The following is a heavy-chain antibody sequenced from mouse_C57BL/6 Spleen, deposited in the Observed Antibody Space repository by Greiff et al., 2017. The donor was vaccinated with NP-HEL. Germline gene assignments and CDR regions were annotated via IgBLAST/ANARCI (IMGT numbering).Heavy chain of an antibody. CDR1: GYTFTSYW. CDR2: IDPSDSYT. CDR3: ARSGYYGNSFAY. D-gene: IGHD2-1*01. Sequence: QVQLQQPGAELVKPGASVKLSCKASGYTFTSYWMQWVKQRPGQGLEWIGEIDPSDSYTNYNQKFKGKATLTVDTSSSTAYMQLSSLTSEDSAVYYCARSGYYGNSFAYWGQGTLVTVSA. J-gene: IGHJ3*01. V-gene: IGHV1-50*01.